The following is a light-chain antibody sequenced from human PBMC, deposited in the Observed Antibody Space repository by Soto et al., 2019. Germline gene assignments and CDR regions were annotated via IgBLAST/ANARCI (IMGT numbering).Light chain of an antibody. CDR2: HVA. V-gene: IGLV2-11*01. CDR3: CSYAAGQTLV. J-gene: IGLJ2*01. Sequence: QSVLTQPRSVSGSPGQSVTISCSGTSSDVGGYEYVSWYQQHPGKALTLIIYHVAQRPSGVPDRFSASKSGTTASLTISGLQAEDEAEYFCCSYAAGQTLVFGGGTKLTVL. CDR1: SSDVGGYEY.